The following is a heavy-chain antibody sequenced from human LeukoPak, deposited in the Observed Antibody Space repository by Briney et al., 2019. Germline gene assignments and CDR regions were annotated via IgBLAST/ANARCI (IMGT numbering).Heavy chain of an antibody. Sequence: GGSLRLSCVASGFPFSSYWMTWVRQAPGKGLEWVANIKQDGSKKSYVDSVKGRFTISRDNAKNSLYLQMNGLRAEDTALYYCTRVGYIDEGIDYWGQGTLVTVSS. D-gene: IGHD5-24*01. CDR2: IKQDGSKK. V-gene: IGHV3-7*04. CDR3: TRVGYIDEGIDY. J-gene: IGHJ4*02. CDR1: GFPFSSYW.